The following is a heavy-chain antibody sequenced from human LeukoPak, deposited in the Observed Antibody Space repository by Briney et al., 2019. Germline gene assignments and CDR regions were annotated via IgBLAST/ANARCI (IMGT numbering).Heavy chain of an antibody. CDR3: ARVFLTTGWYYFDH. V-gene: IGHV3-30*03. CDR1: GFTFSRSA. Sequence: SLRLSCVASGFTFSRSAMHWVRQAPGEGLEWVAVISDDGSKTNYAASMKGRFTISRDNSKNTLYLQMSTLRAEDTAVYYCARVFLTTGWYYFDHWGQGTLITVSS. J-gene: IGHJ4*02. CDR2: ISDDGSKT. D-gene: IGHD6-19*01.